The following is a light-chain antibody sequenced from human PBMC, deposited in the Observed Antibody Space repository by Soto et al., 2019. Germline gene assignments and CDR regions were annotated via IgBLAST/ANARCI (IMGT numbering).Light chain of an antibody. Sequence: EIVLTQSPATLSLSPGERATLSCRASQSVSIYLAGYQQKPGQAPRLLIYDASNRATGIPARFSGSGSGTEFTLTISSLQPDDFATYYCQQYNSYWGTFGQGTKVDIK. J-gene: IGKJ1*01. V-gene: IGKV3-11*01. CDR2: DAS. CDR1: QSVSIY. CDR3: QQYNSYWGT.